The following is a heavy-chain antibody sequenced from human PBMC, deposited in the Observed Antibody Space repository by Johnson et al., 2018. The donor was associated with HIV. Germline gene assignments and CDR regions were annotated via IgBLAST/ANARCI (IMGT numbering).Heavy chain of an antibody. D-gene: IGHD4-23*01. Sequence: QMLLVESGGGVVRPGGSLRLSCAASGFTFSSYAMHWVRQAPGKGLEWVAVISYDGSNKYYADSVKGRFTISRDNAKNSLYLQMNSLRAEDTAVYYCARVGRWSTVVTPYYAFDIWGQGTMVTVSS. CDR3: ARVGRWSTVVTPYYAFDI. J-gene: IGHJ3*02. CDR2: ISYDGSNK. V-gene: IGHV3-30-3*01. CDR1: GFTFSSYA.